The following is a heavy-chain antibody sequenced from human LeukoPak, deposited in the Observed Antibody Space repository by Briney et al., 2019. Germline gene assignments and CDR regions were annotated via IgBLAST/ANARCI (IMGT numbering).Heavy chain of an antibody. CDR2: IYYSGST. CDR3: ARYYCSGTNCPGIDY. Sequence: PSETLSLTCTVSGGSISSGDYYWRWSRQPPGKGLEWIGYIYYSGSTYYNPSLKSRVTMSVDTSKNQFSLKLSSVTAADTAVYYCARYYCSGTNCPGIDYWGQGTLVTVSS. D-gene: IGHD2-2*01. V-gene: IGHV4-30-4*01. CDR1: GGSISSGDYY. J-gene: IGHJ4*02.